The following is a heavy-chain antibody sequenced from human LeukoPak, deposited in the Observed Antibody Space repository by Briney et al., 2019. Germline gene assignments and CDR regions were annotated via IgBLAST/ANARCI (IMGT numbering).Heavy chain of an antibody. D-gene: IGHD2-21*01. CDR1: GFTVSSNY. J-gene: IGHJ5*02. CDR2: IYSGGST. V-gene: IGHV3-66*02. Sequence: SGGSLRLSCAASGFTVSSNYMSWVRQAPGKGPEWVSVIYSGGSTYYADSVKGRFTISRDNSKNTLYLQMNSLRAEDTAVYYCARDPPGDIVAWGQGTLVTVSP. CDR3: ARDPPGDIVA.